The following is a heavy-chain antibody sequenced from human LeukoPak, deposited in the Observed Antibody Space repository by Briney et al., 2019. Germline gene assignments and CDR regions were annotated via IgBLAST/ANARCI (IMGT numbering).Heavy chain of an antibody. J-gene: IGHJ1*01. CDR1: GGSISSYY. V-gene: IGHV4-59*08. Sequence: SETLSLTCTVSGGSISSYYWSWIRQPPGKEGGWIGYIYYSGTTNYNPSLKSRVTMSVDTSKNQFSLKLNSTTAADTAVYYCARHGTVAGPFQHWGQGTLVAVSS. CDR3: ARHGTVAGPFQH. CDR2: IYYSGTT. D-gene: IGHD2-8*02.